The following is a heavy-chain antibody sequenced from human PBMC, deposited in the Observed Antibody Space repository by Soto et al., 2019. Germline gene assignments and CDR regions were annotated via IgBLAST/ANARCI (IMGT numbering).Heavy chain of an antibody. D-gene: IGHD3-22*01. Sequence: QVQLAESGGGVVQPGRSLTITCAASGFTLGTYGMHWVRQAPGKGLEWVAGISNDGGDKYYSDSVMGRFTISRDNSKNTMFLQMNSLRAEDTAVYVCAKEFFDSSGFYPSLDALDIWGQGTVVTVSS. CDR2: ISNDGGDK. CDR3: AKEFFDSSGFYPSLDALDI. CDR1: GFTLGTYG. V-gene: IGHV3-30*18. J-gene: IGHJ3*02.